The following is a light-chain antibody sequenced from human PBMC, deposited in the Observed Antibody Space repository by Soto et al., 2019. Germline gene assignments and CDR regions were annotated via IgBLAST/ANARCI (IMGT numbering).Light chain of an antibody. J-gene: IGKJ2*01. CDR3: QQYISDPYT. CDR2: DAS. CDR1: QTTNTW. Sequence: GDRVTITCRASQTTNTWLAWYQQKPGTAPKLLSYDASSLEGGVPSRFSASGSGTEFTLTISSLQPDDLATYYCQQYISDPYTFGQGTKVEIK. V-gene: IGKV1-5*01.